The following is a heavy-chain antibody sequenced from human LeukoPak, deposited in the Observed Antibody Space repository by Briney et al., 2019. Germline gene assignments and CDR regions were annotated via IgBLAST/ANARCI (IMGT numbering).Heavy chain of an antibody. CDR2: ISGSGEST. Sequence: GGSLRLSCAASGFTFSSYSMRWVRQAPGKGLEWVSGISGSGESTYYADSVKGRFTIFRDNSKNTLYLQMNDLRAEDTAIYYCARVGSRYCSGANCYDGFWGQGTLVSVSS. D-gene: IGHD2-15*01. CDR1: GFTFSSYS. V-gene: IGHV3-23*01. CDR3: ARVGSRYCSGANCYDGF. J-gene: IGHJ4*02.